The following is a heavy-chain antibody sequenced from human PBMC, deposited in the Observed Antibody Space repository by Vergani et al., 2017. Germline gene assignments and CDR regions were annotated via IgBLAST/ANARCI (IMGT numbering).Heavy chain of an antibody. CDR1: GGSVSSGSYY. Sequence: QVQLQESGPGLVKPSETLSLTCTVSGGSVSSGSYYWSWIRQPPGKGLEWIGYIYYSGSTNYNPSLKSRVTISVDTSKNQFSLKLSSVTAADTAVYYCARAPIQLWLLVPEYFQHWGQGTLVTVSS. D-gene: IGHD5-18*01. CDR3: ARAPIQLWLLVPEYFQH. CDR2: IYYSGST. J-gene: IGHJ1*01. V-gene: IGHV4-61*01.